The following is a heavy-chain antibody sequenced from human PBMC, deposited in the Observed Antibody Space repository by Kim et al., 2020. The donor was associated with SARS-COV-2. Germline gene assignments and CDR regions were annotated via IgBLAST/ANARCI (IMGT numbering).Heavy chain of an antibody. CDR2: IYPGDSDT. J-gene: IGHJ4*02. CDR3: ARFRTNPTYYYDSSGYYPYYFDY. D-gene: IGHD3-22*01. CDR1: GYSFTSYW. V-gene: IGHV5-51*01. Sequence: GESLKISCKGSGYSFTSYWIGWVRQMPGKGLEWMGIIYPGDSDTRYSPSFQGQVTISADKSISTAYLQWSSLKASDTAMYYCARFRTNPTYYYDSSGYYPYYFDYWGQGTLVTVSS.